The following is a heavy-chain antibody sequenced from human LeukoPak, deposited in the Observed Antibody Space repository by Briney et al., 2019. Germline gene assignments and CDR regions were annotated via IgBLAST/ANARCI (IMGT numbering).Heavy chain of an antibody. V-gene: IGHV4-34*01. D-gene: IGHD3-22*01. Sequence: PSETLSLTCAVYGGSFSGYHWSWIRQPPGKGLEWIGEINHSGSTNYNPSLKSRVTISVDTSKNQFSLKLSSVTAADTAVYYCARGQENYYDSSSFDYWGQGTLVTVSS. CDR2: INHSGST. J-gene: IGHJ4*02. CDR1: GGSFSGYH. CDR3: ARGQENYYDSSSFDY.